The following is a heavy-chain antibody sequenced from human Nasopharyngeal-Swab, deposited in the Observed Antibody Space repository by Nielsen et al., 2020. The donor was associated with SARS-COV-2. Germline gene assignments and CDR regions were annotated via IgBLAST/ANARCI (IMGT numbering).Heavy chain of an antibody. V-gene: IGHV3-30-3*01. CDR3: ARDQGSSWYTYYYYYGMDV. D-gene: IGHD6-13*01. Sequence: ALKISCAAPGFTFSSYAMHWVRQAPGKGLEWVAVISYDGSKKYYADSVKGRFTISRDNSKNTLYLQMNSLRAEDTAVYYCARDQGSSWYTYYYYYGMDVWGQGTTVTVSS. J-gene: IGHJ6*02. CDR2: ISYDGSKK. CDR1: GFTFSSYA.